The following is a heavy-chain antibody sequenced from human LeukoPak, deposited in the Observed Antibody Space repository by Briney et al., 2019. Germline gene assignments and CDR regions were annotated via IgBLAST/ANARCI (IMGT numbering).Heavy chain of an antibody. CDR3: ARDRSSWYVSWFDP. D-gene: IGHD6-13*01. CDR1: GGTFSSYA. V-gene: IGHV1-69*13. CDR2: IIPIFGTA. J-gene: IGHJ5*02. Sequence: SVKVSCTASGGTFSSYAISWVRQAPGQGLEWMGGIIPIFGTANYAQKFQGRVTITADESTSTAYMELSSLRSEDTAAYYCARDRSSWYVSWFDPWGQGTLVTVSS.